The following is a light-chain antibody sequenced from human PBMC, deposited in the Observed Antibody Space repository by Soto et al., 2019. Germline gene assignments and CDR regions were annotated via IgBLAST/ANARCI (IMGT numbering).Light chain of an antibody. V-gene: IGKV3-11*01. J-gene: IGKJ2*01. CDR2: DAS. Sequence: EIVLTQSPATLSLSPGERVTLSCRASQSVSSYLVWYQQKSGQAPRLLIYDASKRATGVPARFSGSGSGTDFTLTMSDLEPDDFVVYYCQQRISWPYTFGQGAKLELK. CDR1: QSVSSY. CDR3: QQRISWPYT.